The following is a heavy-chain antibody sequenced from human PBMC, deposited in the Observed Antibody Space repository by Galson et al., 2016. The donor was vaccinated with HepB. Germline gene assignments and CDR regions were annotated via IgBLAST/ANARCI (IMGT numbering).Heavy chain of an antibody. CDR3: ASGPPDYLDSGSFYSGWFGP. CDR1: GGAINSAYH. J-gene: IGHJ5*02. V-gene: IGHV4-31*03. D-gene: IGHD3-10*01. Sequence: TLSLTCSVSGGAINSAYHWSWIRQHPGKGLEWIGYISYTGITNYKSSLKSRVSMSIDTSKNPFSLKMCDVTAGDMAVYFCASGPPDYLDSGSFYSGWFGPWGQGTLVTVSS. CDR2: ISYTGIT.